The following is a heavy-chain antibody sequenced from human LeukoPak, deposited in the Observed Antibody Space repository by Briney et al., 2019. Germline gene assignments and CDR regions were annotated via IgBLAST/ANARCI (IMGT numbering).Heavy chain of an antibody. CDR2: ISGDGATT. D-gene: IGHD4-11*01. J-gene: IGHJ4*02. CDR3: ANQYPG. CDR1: GFTFSTHA. V-gene: IGHV3-23*01. Sequence: RGSLGLSCAASGFTFSTHAMSWVRQAPGKGLDWVSAISGDGATTYYADSVKGRFTISRDNSKNTLYLQMNSLRAEDTAVYYCANQYPGWGQGTLVTVSS.